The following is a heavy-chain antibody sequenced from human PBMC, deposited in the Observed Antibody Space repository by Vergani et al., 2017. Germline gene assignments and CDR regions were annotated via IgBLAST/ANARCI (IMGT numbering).Heavy chain of an antibody. CDR3: AGVLRGYDFWSGYYTGGMDV. CDR1: GFTFSDYY. J-gene: IGHJ6*02. D-gene: IGHD3-3*01. V-gene: IGHV3-11*01. CDR2: ISSSGSTI. Sequence: VQLVESGGGLVKPGGSLRLSCAASGFTFSDYYMSWIRQAPGKGLEWVSYISSSGSTIYYADSVKGRFTISRDNAKNSLYLQMNSLRAEDTAVYYCAGVLRGYDFWSGYYTGGMDVWGQGTTVTVSS.